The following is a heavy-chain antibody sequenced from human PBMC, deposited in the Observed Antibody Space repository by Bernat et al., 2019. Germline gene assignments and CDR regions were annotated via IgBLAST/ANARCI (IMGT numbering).Heavy chain of an antibody. Sequence: QITLKESGPTLVKPTQTLTLTCTFSGFSLSTSGVGVGWIRQPPGKALEWLSLIYWDDDKRYSPSLKSRLTITKDTSKNQVVLTMTNMDQVDTATYYCAHRRLAVAAFDYWGQGTLVTVSS. CDR3: AHRRLAVAAFDY. D-gene: IGHD6-19*01. V-gene: IGHV2-5*02. CDR2: IYWDDDK. J-gene: IGHJ4*02. CDR1: GFSLSTSGVG.